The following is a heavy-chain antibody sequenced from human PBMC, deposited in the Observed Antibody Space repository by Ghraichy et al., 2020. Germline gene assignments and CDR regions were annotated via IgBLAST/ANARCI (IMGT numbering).Heavy chain of an antibody. CDR3: AKRTTVMVGFDY. CDR2: ISGSGGST. Sequence: GGSLRLSCAASGFSFSSYAMSWVRQAPGKGLEWVSAISGSGGSTYYADSVKGRFTISRDNSKNTLYLQMNSLRAEDTAVYYCAKRTTVMVGFDYWGQGTLVTVSS. V-gene: IGHV3-23*01. CDR1: GFSFSSYA. D-gene: IGHD4-17*01. J-gene: IGHJ4*02.